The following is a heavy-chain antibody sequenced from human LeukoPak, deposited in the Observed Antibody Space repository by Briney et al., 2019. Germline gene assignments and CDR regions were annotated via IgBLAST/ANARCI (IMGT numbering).Heavy chain of an antibody. D-gene: IGHD6-13*01. CDR1: GFTFSSYS. CDR2: LYSGGST. Sequence: QPGGSLRLSCAASGFTFSSYSMSWVRQAPGKGLEWVSVLYSGGSTYYADSVKGRFTISRDNSKNTLYLQMNSLRAEDTAVYYCARAPSSSWWNFDYWGQGTLVTVSS. V-gene: IGHV3-66*01. J-gene: IGHJ4*02. CDR3: ARAPSSSWWNFDY.